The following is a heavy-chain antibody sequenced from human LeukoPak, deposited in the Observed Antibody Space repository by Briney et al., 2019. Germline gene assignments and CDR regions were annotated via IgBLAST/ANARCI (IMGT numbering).Heavy chain of an antibody. D-gene: IGHD2-15*01. CDR1: GFTFSTYD. Sequence: GGSLRLSCAASGFTFSTYDMHWVRQATGKGLEWVSAISSTGNTYYPGSVRGRFTISRENAKNSLYLQMNSLRAGDTAVYYCSSGSKDTTTWSPDYWGQGTLVTVSS. CDR2: ISSTGNT. V-gene: IGHV3-13*01. J-gene: IGHJ4*02. CDR3: SSGSKDTTTWSPDY.